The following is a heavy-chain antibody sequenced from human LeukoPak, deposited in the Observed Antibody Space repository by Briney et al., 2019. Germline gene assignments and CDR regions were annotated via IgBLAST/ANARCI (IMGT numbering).Heavy chain of an antibody. V-gene: IGHV1-46*01. Sequence: ASVKVSCKASGYTFTGYYMHWVRQAPGQGLEWMGIINPSGGSTTYAQMFQGRVILTRDTSTGTVYMELYSLRSEDTAVYYCAKGGRDYGDSSGTDWGQGTLVTVSS. D-gene: IGHD4-23*01. J-gene: IGHJ4*02. CDR3: AKGGRDYGDSSGTD. CDR1: GYTFTGYY. CDR2: INPSGGST.